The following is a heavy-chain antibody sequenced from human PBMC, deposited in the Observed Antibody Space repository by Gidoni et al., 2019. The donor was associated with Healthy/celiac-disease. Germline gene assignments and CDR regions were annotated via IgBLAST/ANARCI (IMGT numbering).Heavy chain of an antibody. J-gene: IGHJ4*02. Sequence: EVQLVQSGAEVKKPGESLKISCKGSGYSFTSYWIGWVRQMPGKGLEWMGIIYPGDSDTRYSPSFQGQVTISADKSISTAYLQWSSLKASDTAMYYCARHLVAPPYDFWSGYYAYYFDYWGQGTLVTVSS. CDR3: ARHLVAPPYDFWSGYYAYYFDY. CDR2: IYPGDSDT. D-gene: IGHD3-3*01. CDR1: GYSFTSYW. V-gene: IGHV5-51*01.